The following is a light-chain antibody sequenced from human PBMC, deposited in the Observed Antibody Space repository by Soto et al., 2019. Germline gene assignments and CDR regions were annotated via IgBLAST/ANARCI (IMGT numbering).Light chain of an antibody. CDR3: MQGTHWPFT. CDR1: QSLVFRSGNIY. V-gene: IGKV2-30*01. CDR2: KVS. Sequence: DVVMTQSPLSLPVTLGQPASISCRSSQSLVFRSGNIYLTWFQQSPGHAPRRLIYKVSDRESGVPDRFSGSGSDINFTLRIRRVEPEDVGVYFCMQGTHWPFTFGQGTKLEIK. J-gene: IGKJ2*01.